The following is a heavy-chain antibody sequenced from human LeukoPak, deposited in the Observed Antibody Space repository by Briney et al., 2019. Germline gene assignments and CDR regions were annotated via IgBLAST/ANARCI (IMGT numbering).Heavy chain of an antibody. Sequence: SETLSLTCAVSGTSFSSYYWSWIRQPPGKGLEWIGEVNHSGYTNDNPSLKSRVTISVDTSKNQFSLRLRSVTAADTAAYFCARMTMGHDFWGQGTLVTVSS. J-gene: IGHJ4*02. CDR1: GTSFSSYY. CDR3: ARMTMGHDF. CDR2: VNHSGYT. V-gene: IGHV4-34*01. D-gene: IGHD4/OR15-4a*01.